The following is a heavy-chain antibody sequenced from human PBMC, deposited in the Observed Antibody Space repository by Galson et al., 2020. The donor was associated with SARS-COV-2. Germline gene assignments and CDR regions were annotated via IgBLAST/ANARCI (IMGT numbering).Heavy chain of an antibody. CDR1: GFTFSSYG. D-gene: IGHD6-13*01. V-gene: IGHV3-33*01. J-gene: IGHJ6*02. CDR3: ARDCIAAADGGMDV. Sequence: GGSLRLSCAASGFTFSSYGMHWVRQAPGKGLEWVAVIWYDGSNKYYADSVKGRFTISRDNSKNTLYLQMNSLRAEDTAVYYCARDCIAAADGGMDVWGQGTTVTVSS. CDR2: IWYDGSNK.